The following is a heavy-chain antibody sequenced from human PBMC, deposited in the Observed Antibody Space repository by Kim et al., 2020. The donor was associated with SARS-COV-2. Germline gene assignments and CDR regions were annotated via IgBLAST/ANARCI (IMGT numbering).Heavy chain of an antibody. CDR3: ARGPYCRSMSCPYWFDP. J-gene: IGHJ5*02. D-gene: IGHD2-2*01. V-gene: IGHV1-8*01. Sequence: ASFNFSFNSSLYTFTSYDVNWVRQATGQGLEWMGWMNPNSGNTGYAQKFQGRVTMTSNISISTAYMELSSLRSEDTAVYYCARGPYCRSMSCPYWFDPWGQRTLVTVSS. CDR2: MNPNSGNT. CDR1: LYTFTSYD.